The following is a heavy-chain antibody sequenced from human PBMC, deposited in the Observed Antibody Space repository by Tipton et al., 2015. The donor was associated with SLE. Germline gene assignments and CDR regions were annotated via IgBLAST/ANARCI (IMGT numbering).Heavy chain of an antibody. CDR3: AKGAYCSGGTCFRSQLDY. CDR2: ISGSGGRT. D-gene: IGHD2-15*01. V-gene: IGHV3-23*01. CDR1: GFTFSSYA. Sequence: GSLRLSCAASGFTFSSYAMSWVRQAPGKGLEWVSAISGSGGRTYYADSVKGRFSISRDNSKNTLYLQMNSLRAEDTAVYYCAKGAYCSGGTCFRSQLDYWGQGTLVTVSS. J-gene: IGHJ4*02.